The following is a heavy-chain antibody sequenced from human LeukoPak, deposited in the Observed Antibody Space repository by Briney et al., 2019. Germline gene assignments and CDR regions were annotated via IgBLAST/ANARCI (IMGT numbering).Heavy chain of an antibody. CDR3: ARGTYYYDSSGYDYFDY. V-gene: IGHV1-69*13. D-gene: IGHD3-22*01. J-gene: IGHJ4*02. Sequence: ASVKVSCKASGGTFSSYAISWVRQAPGQGLEWMGGIIPIFGTANYAQKFQGRVTITADESTSTAYMELSSLRSEDTAVYYCARGTYYYDSSGYDYFDYWGQGTLVTVSS. CDR1: GGTFSSYA. CDR2: IIPIFGTA.